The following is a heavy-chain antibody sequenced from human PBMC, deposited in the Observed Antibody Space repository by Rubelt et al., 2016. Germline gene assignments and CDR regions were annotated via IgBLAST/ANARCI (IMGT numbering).Heavy chain of an antibody. D-gene: IGHD3-9*01. CDR1: GFTSRTYS. V-gene: IGHV3-30*03. Sequence: QVQLVESGGGVVQPGRSLRLSCRASGFTSRTYSFHWVRQTPVRGLEWVSAISFDGGNKYYADSVKDRFTISRDNPKNTVYLEMNSLRPEDTAMYYFARDVRYFDWLTIADAFDIWGQGTMVTVSS. CDR2: ISFDGGNK. CDR3: ARDVRYFDWLTIADAFDI. J-gene: IGHJ3*02.